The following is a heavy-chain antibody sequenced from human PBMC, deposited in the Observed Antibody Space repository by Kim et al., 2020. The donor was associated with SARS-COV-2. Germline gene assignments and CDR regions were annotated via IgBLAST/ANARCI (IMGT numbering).Heavy chain of an antibody. V-gene: IGHV4-39*07. CDR2: YFSGST. Sequence: YFSGSTYYNPSLKSRVTISVDTSKNQFSRKLSSVTAADTAVYYCATQTDWGQGTLVTVSS. CDR3: ATQTD. J-gene: IGHJ4*02.